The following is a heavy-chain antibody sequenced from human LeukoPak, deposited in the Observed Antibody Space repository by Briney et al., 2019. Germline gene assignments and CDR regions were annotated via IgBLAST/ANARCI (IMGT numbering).Heavy chain of an antibody. Sequence: SETLSLTCTVSGGSISSYYWSWIRQPPGKGLEWIGYIYYSGSTNYNPSLKSRVTISVDTSKNQFSLKLSSVTAADTAVYYCAGREPRYGMDVWGQGTTVTVSS. CDR3: AGREPRYGMDV. V-gene: IGHV4-59*01. CDR1: GGSISSYY. J-gene: IGHJ6*02. CDR2: IYYSGST.